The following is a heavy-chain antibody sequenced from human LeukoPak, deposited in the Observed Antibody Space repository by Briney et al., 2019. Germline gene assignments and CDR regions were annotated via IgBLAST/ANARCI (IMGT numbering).Heavy chain of an antibody. CDR1: GFTFSSYG. D-gene: IGHD6-19*01. J-gene: IGHJ4*02. Sequence: PGRSLRLSCAASGFTFSSYGMHWVRQAPGKGLEWVADISYDGSNKYYADSVKGRFTIATANSQNTLYLQLNILGAEDPDVCACAEESPYRSGLYVDHWGQGTLVTVSS. CDR3: AEESPYRSGLYVDH. CDR2: ISYDGSNK. V-gene: IGHV3-30*18.